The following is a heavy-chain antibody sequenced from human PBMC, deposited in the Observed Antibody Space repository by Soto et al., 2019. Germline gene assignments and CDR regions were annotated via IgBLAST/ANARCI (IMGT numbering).Heavy chain of an antibody. CDR2: INHSGST. CDR3: ARAEDTAMGDFDY. V-gene: IGHV4-34*01. CDR1: GGSFSGYY. D-gene: IGHD5-18*01. Sequence: KASETLSLTCAVYGGSFSGYYWSWIRQPPGKGLEWIGEINHSGSTNYNPSLKSRVTISVDTSKNQFSLKLSSVTAADTAVYYCARAEDTAMGDFDYWGQGTLVTVSS. J-gene: IGHJ4*02.